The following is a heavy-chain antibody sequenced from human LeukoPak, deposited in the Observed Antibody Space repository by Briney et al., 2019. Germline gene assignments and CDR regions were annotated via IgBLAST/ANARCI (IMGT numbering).Heavy chain of an antibody. D-gene: IGHD3-22*01. CDR1: GGSISGYY. J-gene: IGHJ1*01. Sequence: SETLSLTCTVSGGSISGYYLNWIRQPPGKGLEWIGYFYYTGSTNYNPSLKSRVTISLDTSKNQFSLKLSSVTAADTAVYYCARQTRYYYDSSGYYWIPEYFQHWGQGTLVTVSS. V-gene: IGHV4-59*08. CDR3: ARQTRYYYDSSGYYWIPEYFQH. CDR2: FYYTGST.